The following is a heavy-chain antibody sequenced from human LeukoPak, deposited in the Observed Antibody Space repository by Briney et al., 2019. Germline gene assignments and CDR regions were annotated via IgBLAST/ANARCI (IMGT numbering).Heavy chain of an antibody. Sequence: PSETLSLTCTVSGGSISIVSYYWSWIRQPAGKGLEWIGRIYTSGSTNYNPPLRSRVAISVDTSKNQFSLNLSSVTAADTAVYYCARGTGTTNFDYWGQGTLVTVPS. CDR1: GGSISIVSYY. CDR3: ARGTGTTNFDY. D-gene: IGHD1-7*01. J-gene: IGHJ4*02. CDR2: IYTSGST. V-gene: IGHV4-61*02.